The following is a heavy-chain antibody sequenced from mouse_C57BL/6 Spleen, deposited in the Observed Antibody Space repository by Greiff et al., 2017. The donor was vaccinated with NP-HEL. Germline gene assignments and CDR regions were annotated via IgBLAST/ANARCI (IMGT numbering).Heavy chain of an antibody. J-gene: IGHJ2*01. V-gene: IGHV14-1*01. D-gene: IGHD1-1*01. CDR1: GFNIKDYY. CDR3: TTPTPVVPVDY. CDR2: IDPEDGDT. Sequence: VQLQQSGAELVRPGASVKLSCTASGFNIKDYYMHWVKQRPEQGLEWIGRIDPEDGDTEYAPKFQGKATMTADKSSNTAYLQLSSLTSDDTAVYYCTTPTPVVPVDYWGQGTTLTVSS.